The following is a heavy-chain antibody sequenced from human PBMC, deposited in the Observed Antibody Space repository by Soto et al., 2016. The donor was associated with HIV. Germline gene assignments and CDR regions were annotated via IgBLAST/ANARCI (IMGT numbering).Heavy chain of an antibody. Sequence: QVQLVQSGAEVKKPGASVKVSCKSSGYTFTAYYMHWVRQAPGQGLEWMGWINPNSGGTNYAQKFQGRVTMTRDTSISTAYMELSRLRSDDTAVYYCARWHYYGSGSYSEFYYYYYYMDVWGKGTTVTVSS. CDR1: GYTFTAYY. CDR2: INPNSGGT. V-gene: IGHV1-2*02. CDR3: ARWHYYGSGSYSEFYYYYYYMDV. D-gene: IGHD3-10*01. J-gene: IGHJ6*03.